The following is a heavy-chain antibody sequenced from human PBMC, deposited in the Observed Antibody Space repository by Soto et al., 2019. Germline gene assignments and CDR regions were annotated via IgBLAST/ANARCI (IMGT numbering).Heavy chain of an antibody. V-gene: IGHV4-31*03. J-gene: IGHJ5*02. Sequence: SETLSLTCSVSGAALNSGNYYWSWMRQGPGKGLEWIGHIYVTGAVDYNPSLRDRITISQDASERQFSLNLRLVTAADTAVYWCARLRIATHNYNWLDPWGQGTLVTVSS. D-gene: IGHD2-21*01. CDR2: IYVTGAV. CDR1: GAALNSGNYY. CDR3: ARLRIATHNYNWLDP.